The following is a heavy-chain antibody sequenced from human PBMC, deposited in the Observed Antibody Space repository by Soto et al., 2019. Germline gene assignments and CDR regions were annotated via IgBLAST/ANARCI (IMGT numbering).Heavy chain of an antibody. CDR1: GFTFSSYS. D-gene: IGHD2-2*01. CDR3: AKYKRKMSAQVPDASDI. V-gene: IGHV3-23*01. J-gene: IGHJ3*02. CDR2: ISGSGGST. Sequence: GVSLGLSFAASGFTFSSYSMSWVRQAPGKGLEWVSAISGSGGSTYYADSVKGRFTISRDNSKNTLYLQMNSLRAEDTAVYYCAKYKRKMSAQVPDASDIWGQGTMVTVSS.